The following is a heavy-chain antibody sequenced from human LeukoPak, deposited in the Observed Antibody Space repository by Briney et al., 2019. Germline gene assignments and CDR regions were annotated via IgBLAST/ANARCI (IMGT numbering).Heavy chain of an antibody. CDR1: GFTYSNYG. V-gene: IGHV3-33*01. CDR3: ARGDNGSGSCYNGLDTFDI. J-gene: IGHJ3*02. Sequence: GGSLSLSCEACGFTYSNYGMQGLREARGKGGEGVAVIWCDGSNKYYGDSVGGLFTISRDNSKKTLCLQMNSVGAEDTAVYYCARGDNGSGSCYNGLDTFDIWGQGTMVTVS. CDR2: IWCDGSNK. D-gene: IGHD3-10*01.